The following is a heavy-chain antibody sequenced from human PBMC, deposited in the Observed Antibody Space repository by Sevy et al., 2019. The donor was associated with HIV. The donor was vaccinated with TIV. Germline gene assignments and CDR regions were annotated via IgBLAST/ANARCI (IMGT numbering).Heavy chain of an antibody. CDR1: GFAFSSHA. Sequence: GGSLRLSCAASGFAFSSHAMHWVRQAPGKGLEWVAVISYEGTEKFYAASVEGRFTISRDNSKNMLSLQINSLRPEDTAGYYCARDGGYSIKWYPLYWGHGTLVTVSS. J-gene: IGHJ4*01. D-gene: IGHD6-13*01. CDR2: ISYEGTEK. V-gene: IGHV3-30-3*01. CDR3: ARDGGYSIKWYPLY.